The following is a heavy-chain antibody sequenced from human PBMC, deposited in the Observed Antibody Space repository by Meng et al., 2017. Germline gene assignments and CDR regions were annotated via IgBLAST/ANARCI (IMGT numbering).Heavy chain of an antibody. V-gene: IGHV1-69*01. J-gene: IGHJ4*02. Sequence: QGQLVQSGAEVKKPGAAVKVSCKASGGTFSSYAISWVRQAPGQGLEWMGGIIPIFGTANYAQKFQGRVTITADESTSTAYMELSSLRSEDTAVYYCARDDYSNYLPFDYWGQGTLVTVSS. CDR1: GGTFSSYA. CDR2: IIPIFGTA. D-gene: IGHD4-11*01. CDR3: ARDDYSNYLPFDY.